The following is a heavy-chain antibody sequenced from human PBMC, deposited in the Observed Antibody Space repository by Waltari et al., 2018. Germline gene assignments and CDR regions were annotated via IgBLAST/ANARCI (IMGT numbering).Heavy chain of an antibody. CDR2: ISGSGGST. D-gene: IGHD3-16*01. J-gene: IGHJ3*02. CDR3: AKSRLLGDDAFDI. Sequence: EVQLLASGGGLVQPGGSLRLSCAASGFTFSSHALSWVRQAPGKGLAWVSAISGSGGSTSYADSVKGRFTISRDNSKNTLYLQMNSLRAEDTAVYYCAKSRLLGDDAFDIWGQGTMVTVSS. V-gene: IGHV3-23*01. CDR1: GFTFSSHA.